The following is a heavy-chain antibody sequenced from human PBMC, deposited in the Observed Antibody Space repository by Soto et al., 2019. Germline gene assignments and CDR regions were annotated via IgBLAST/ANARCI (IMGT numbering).Heavy chain of an antibody. D-gene: IGHD4-4*01. J-gene: IGHJ4*02. V-gene: IGHV4-61*08. CDR1: GGSISSGGYS. CDR2: ISYSGYT. Sequence: LSLTCAVSGGSISSGGYSWTWIRQPPGKGLEWIGYISYSGYTNYKVSLKSRLTMSVDMPNNQFSLKLNSLTAADTAVYYCARTTEKDGKEGLDYWGQGTQVTVSS. CDR3: ARTTEKDGKEGLDY.